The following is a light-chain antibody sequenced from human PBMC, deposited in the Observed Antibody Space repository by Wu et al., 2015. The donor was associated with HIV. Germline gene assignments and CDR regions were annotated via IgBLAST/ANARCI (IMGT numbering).Light chain of an antibody. CDR3: QQRSNWPHS. Sequence: ESVLTQSPATLSLSPGDRATLSCRASQSISSYLAWYQQKPGQAPRLLIYDASNRATGIPARFSGRGSGTDFTLTISSLEPEDFAVYYCQQRSNWPHSFGQGTKLEIK. V-gene: IGKV3-11*01. CDR2: DAS. J-gene: IGKJ2*03. CDR1: QSISSY.